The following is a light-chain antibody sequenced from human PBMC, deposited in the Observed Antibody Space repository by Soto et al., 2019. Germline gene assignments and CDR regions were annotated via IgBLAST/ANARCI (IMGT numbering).Light chain of an antibody. CDR1: QSVSSY. V-gene: IGKV3-11*01. CDR3: QQYNNWPFT. J-gene: IGKJ5*01. CDR2: DTS. Sequence: EIVLTQSPATLSLSPGERATLSCRASQSVSSYLAWYQHKPGQAPRLLIYDTSDRATGIPARFSGSGSGTEFTLTISSLQSEDFAVYYCQQYNNWPFTFGQGTRLEIK.